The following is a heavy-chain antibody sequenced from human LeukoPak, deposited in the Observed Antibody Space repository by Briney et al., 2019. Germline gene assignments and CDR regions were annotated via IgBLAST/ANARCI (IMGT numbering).Heavy chain of an antibody. CDR3: ARVWMGRFDP. CDR2: IYSSGSP. CDR1: GGSISSYC. V-gene: IGHV4-59*01. D-gene: IGHD5-12*01. J-gene: IGHJ5*02. Sequence: SETLSLTCTVSGGSISSYCWSWIRQPPGKGLEWIALIYSSGSPNYNPSLRSRVTISIDMSKSQFSLKLDSVTAADTAVYYCARVWMGRFDPWGQGTLVTVSS.